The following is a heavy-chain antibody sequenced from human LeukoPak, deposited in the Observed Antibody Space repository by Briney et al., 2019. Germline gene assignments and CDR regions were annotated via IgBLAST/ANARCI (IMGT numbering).Heavy chain of an antibody. Sequence: GGSLRLSCAASGFTVSSNYMSWVRQAPGKGLEWVANIKQDGSEKYYVDSVKGRFTISRDNAKNSLYLQMNSLRAEDTAVYFCARLLLWFGESWFDPWGQGTLVTVSS. CDR2: IKQDGSEK. V-gene: IGHV3-7*01. CDR1: GFTVSSNY. CDR3: ARLLLWFGESWFDP. J-gene: IGHJ5*02. D-gene: IGHD3-10*01.